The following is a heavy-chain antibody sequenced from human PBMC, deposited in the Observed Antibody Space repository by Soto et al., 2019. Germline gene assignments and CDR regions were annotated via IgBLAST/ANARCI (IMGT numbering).Heavy chain of an antibody. V-gene: IGHV1-69*13. Sequence: VASVKVSCKASGGTFSSYAISWVRQAPGQGLEWVGGIIPIFGTANYAQKFQGRVTITADGSTSTAYMELSSLRSEDTAVYYCARAGYSYGDFDYWGQGTLVTVSS. CDR2: IIPIFGTA. J-gene: IGHJ4*02. CDR3: ARAGYSYGDFDY. D-gene: IGHD5-18*01. CDR1: GGTFSSYA.